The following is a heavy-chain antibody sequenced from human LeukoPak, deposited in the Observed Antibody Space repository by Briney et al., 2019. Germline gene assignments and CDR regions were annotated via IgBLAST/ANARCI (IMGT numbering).Heavy chain of an antibody. V-gene: IGHV3-9*01. Sequence: PGGSQRLSCVASGFTFDYSAFHWVRQAPGKGLEWVSGIGFSTNNVDYADSVRGRFTISRDNTKNSLYLQMDSLRAEDTAFYYCAKDNGNGWLGEFAFEYWGQGILVTVSS. CDR3: AKDNGNGWLGEFAFEY. CDR2: IGFSTNNV. D-gene: IGHD3-10*01. CDR1: GFTFDYSA. J-gene: IGHJ4*02.